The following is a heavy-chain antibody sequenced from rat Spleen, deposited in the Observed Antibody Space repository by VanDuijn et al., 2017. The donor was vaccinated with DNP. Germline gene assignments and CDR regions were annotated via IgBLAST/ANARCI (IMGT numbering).Heavy chain of an antibody. CDR3: AIYFNRGDDWFAY. V-gene: IGHV5-20*01. Sequence: EVQLVESGGGLVQPGGSLKLSCAASGFTFSDYYMAWVRQAPTKGLEWVAYTNYNGGSTYNGDSVKGRFTISRDNAKSTLYLQMNSLRSEDMATYYCAIYFNRGDDWFAYWGQGTLVTVSS. J-gene: IGHJ3*01. CDR1: GFTFSDYY. CDR2: TNYNGGST. D-gene: IGHD1-1*01.